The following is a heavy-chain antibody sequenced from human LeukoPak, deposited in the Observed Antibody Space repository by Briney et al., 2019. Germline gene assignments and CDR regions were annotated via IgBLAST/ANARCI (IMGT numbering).Heavy chain of an antibody. CDR1: GLSVSGNW. Sequence: PGGSLRLSCAASGLSVSGNWMHWVRQAPGKGLMWVSRISSDGSTYYADSARGRFTISRDNAANTVYLQVNGLRAEDTAVYYCAKDTTYYYYNYGMDVWGQGTTVTVSS. CDR2: ISSDGST. V-gene: IGHV3-74*01. D-gene: IGHD1-1*01. CDR3: AKDTTYYYYNYGMDV. J-gene: IGHJ6*02.